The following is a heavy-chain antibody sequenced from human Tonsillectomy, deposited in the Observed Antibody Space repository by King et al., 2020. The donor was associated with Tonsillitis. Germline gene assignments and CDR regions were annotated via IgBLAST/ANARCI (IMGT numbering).Heavy chain of an antibody. V-gene: IGHV4-39*07. CDR3: ARDPLYGDYDYYGMDV. CDR1: GGSISSSSYY. J-gene: IGHJ6*02. CDR2: IYYSGST. D-gene: IGHD4-17*01. Sequence: QLQESGPGLVKPSETLSLTCTVSGGSISSSSYYWGWIRQPPGNGLEWIGSIYYSGSTYYNPSLKSRVTISVDTSKNQFSLTLSSVTAADTAVYYCARDPLYGDYDYYGMDVWGQGTTVTVSS.